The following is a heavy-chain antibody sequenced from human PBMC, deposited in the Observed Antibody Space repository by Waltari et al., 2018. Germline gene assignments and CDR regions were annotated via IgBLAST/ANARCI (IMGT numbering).Heavy chain of an antibody. CDR2: MTRQNDGATT. D-gene: IGHD7-27*01. V-gene: IGHV3-15*01. CDR1: GFRFTPAW. Sequence: EVQMVESGGGSMKPGDSLRLSCVASGFRFTPAWLTWVRQAPGKGLEWVGRMTRQNDGATTDLAASVRGRFCISRDDSQSMVFLQMNSLRREDTAVYYCTTLDAPWGGWGHGTLVTVSS. CDR3: TTLDAPWGG. J-gene: IGHJ4*01.